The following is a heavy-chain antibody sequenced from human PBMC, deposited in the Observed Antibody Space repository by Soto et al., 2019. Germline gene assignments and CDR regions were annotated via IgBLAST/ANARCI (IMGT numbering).Heavy chain of an antibody. V-gene: IGHV3-7*03. CDR2: IKQDASET. CDR3: ARDRGTSEAR. CDR1: GFAFSSYW. J-gene: IGHJ4*02. D-gene: IGHD1-7*01. Sequence: EVQLVESGGGLVQPGGSLRLSCAASGFAFSSYWMTWVRQAPGKGLEWVANIKQDASETYYVDSVKGRFTTSRDNAKNSLYLQMNSLRVEDTAVYYCARDRGTSEARWGQGALVTVSS.